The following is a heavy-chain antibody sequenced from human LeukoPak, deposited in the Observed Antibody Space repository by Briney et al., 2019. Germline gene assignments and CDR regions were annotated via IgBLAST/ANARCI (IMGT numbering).Heavy chain of an antibody. CDR3: ARDPYSGTYGNTYYYYMDV. CDR1: GFTFSSYE. CDR2: ISSSGSTI. V-gene: IGHV3-48*03. Sequence: GGSLRLSCAASGFTFSSYEMNWVRQAPGKGLEWVSYISSSGSTIYYADSVKGRFTISRDNARNSLYLQMNSLRVEDTAVYYCARDPYSGTYGNTYYYYMDVWGKGTTVTISS. D-gene: IGHD1-26*01. J-gene: IGHJ6*03.